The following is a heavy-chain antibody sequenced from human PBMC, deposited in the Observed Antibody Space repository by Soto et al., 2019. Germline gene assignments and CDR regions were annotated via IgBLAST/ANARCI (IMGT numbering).Heavy chain of an antibody. CDR2: IYGGGST. J-gene: IGHJ4*02. V-gene: IGHV3-53*01. Sequence: EVQLVESGGGLIQPGGSLRLSCAASGFAVSSKYMTWVRQAPGKGLEGVSVIYGGGSTYYADSVKGRFTISRDTSKNTLYLQMNSLRAEDTAVYYCVQTTGWPGFDFWGQGTLVTVSS. D-gene: IGHD6-19*01. CDR1: GFAVSSKY. CDR3: VQTTGWPGFDF.